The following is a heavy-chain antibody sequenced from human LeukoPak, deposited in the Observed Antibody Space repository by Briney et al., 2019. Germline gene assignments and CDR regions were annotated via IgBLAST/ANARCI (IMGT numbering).Heavy chain of an antibody. CDR2: IYYRGTT. V-gene: IGHV4-39*01. CDR3: ARHLGIGNYYFDY. J-gene: IGHJ4*02. CDR1: GGSISSSNYY. D-gene: IGHD1-14*01. Sequence: LAETLSLTCTVSGGSISSSNYYWGWIRQPPGKGLEWCGNIYYRGTTYYNPSLKSRVIISADTSKNQFSLKLSSVTAADTAVYYCARHLGIGNYYFDYWGQGTLVTVSS.